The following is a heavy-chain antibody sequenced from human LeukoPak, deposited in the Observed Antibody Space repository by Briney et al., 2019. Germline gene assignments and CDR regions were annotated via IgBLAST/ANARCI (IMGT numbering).Heavy chain of an antibody. D-gene: IGHD3-10*01. Sequence: NPSETLSLTCTVSGYAITSGGFSWNWIRQPPGKGLEWIGCIYDRGPAYYNPSLKSRFTISVDRPKNQFFLNVTSLTAADTAVYYRARSRQASGLFNSWGQGTLVVVSS. V-gene: IGHV4-30-2*01. CDR3: ARSRQASGLFNS. J-gene: IGHJ5*01. CDR2: IYDRGPA. CDR1: GYAITSGGFS.